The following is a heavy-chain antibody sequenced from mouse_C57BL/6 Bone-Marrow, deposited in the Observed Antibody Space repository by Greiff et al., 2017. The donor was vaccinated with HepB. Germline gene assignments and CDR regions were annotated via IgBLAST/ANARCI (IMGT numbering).Heavy chain of an antibody. Sequence: EVKLMESGPGLAKPSQTLSLTCSVTGYSITSDYWNWIRKFPGNKLEYMGYISYSGSTYYNPSLKSRISITRDTSKNKYYLQLNSVTTEDTATYYCARYPPGSSYYYYAMDYWGQGTSVTVSS. D-gene: IGHD1-1*01. CDR3: ARYPPGSSYYYYAMDY. V-gene: IGHV3-8*01. J-gene: IGHJ4*01. CDR1: GYSITSDY. CDR2: ISYSGST.